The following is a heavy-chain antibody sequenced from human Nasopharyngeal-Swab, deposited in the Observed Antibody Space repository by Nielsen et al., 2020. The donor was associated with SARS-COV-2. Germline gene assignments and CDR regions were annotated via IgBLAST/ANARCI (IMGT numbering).Heavy chain of an antibody. CDR1: GFTFSSYD. D-gene: IGHD3-22*01. CDR2: IGTAGDT. CDR3: ARGYDSSGYLRPIDAFDI. Sequence: GESLKISCAASGFTFSSYDMHWVRQATGKGLEWVSAIGTAGDTYYPGSVKGRFTISSETAKKSLYLQMNRLRAGDTAVYYCARGYDSSGYLRPIDAFDIRGQGTMVTVSS. J-gene: IGHJ3*02. V-gene: IGHV3-13*04.